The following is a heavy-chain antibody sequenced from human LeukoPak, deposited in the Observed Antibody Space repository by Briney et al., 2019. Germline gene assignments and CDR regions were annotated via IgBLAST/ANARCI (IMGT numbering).Heavy chain of an antibody. CDR3: AKDHYWSIDY. CDR2: IKGDGIST. J-gene: IGHJ4*02. CDR1: GFDFSSNW. D-gene: IGHD3-3*01. Sequence: GGSLRLSCAASGFDFSSNWMHWVRHAPGQGLVWVSRIKGDGISTKYADSVKGRFTISRDIAKNTLYLQMNSLRAEDTGVYYCAKDHYWSIDYWGRGTLVTVSS. V-gene: IGHV3-74*03.